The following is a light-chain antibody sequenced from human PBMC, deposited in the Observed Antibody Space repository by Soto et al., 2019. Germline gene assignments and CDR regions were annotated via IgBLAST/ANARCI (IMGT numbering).Light chain of an antibody. V-gene: IGKV1-39*01. CDR1: QPIGTY. CDR2: AAY. CDR3: QKSYNIPYT. Sequence: DIQMTQSPSSLSASVGDRVTITCRASQPIGTYLNWYQQKPGKDPKLLIYAAYNLQSGVPSRFSGSGSGTDVTLNISSLQPEDFATYYCQKSYNIPYTFGQGTKLEI. J-gene: IGKJ2*01.